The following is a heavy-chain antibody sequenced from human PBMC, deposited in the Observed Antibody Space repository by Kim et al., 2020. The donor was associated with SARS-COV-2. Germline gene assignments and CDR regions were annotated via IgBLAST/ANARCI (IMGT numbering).Heavy chain of an antibody. Sequence: SVKGRFTISRENSKNTLYLQMNSLRAEDTAVYYCARDFRYFDWSFYGMDVWGQGTTVTVSS. CDR3: ARDFRYFDWSFYGMDV. D-gene: IGHD3-9*01. V-gene: IGHV3-30*01. J-gene: IGHJ6*02.